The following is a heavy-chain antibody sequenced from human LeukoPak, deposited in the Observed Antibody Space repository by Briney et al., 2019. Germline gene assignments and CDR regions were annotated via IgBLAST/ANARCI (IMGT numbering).Heavy chain of an antibody. CDR2: INSDGSST. CDR3: TRGRMERDSSCWIDY. V-gene: IGHV3-74*01. D-gene: IGHD6-13*01. Sequence: PGGSLRLSCAASGFTFSSSWMYWVRQAPGKGLVWISHINSDGSSTIYADSVKGRFTISRDNAKNTLYLQMNSLSAEDTAVYFCTRGRMERDSSCWIDYWGQGTLVTVSS. J-gene: IGHJ4*02. CDR1: GFTFSSSW.